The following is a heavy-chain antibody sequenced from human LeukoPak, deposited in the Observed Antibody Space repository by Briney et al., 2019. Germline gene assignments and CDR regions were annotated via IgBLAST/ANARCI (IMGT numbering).Heavy chain of an antibody. CDR2: INPNSGGT. CDR1: GYTFTGYY. CDR3: ARDYYYGSGSYFSPRTPFDP. J-gene: IGHJ5*02. D-gene: IGHD3-10*01. V-gene: IGHV1-2*02. Sequence: ASVKVSCKASGYTFTGYYMHWVRQAPGQGLEWMGWINPNSGGTNYAQKFQGRVTMTRDTSISTAYMGLSRLRSDDTAVYYCARDYYYGSGSYFSPRTPFDPWGQGTLVTVSS.